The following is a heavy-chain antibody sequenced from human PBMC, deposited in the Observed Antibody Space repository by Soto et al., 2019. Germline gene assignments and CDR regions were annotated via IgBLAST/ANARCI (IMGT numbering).Heavy chain of an antibody. CDR1: GYTFTSYG. D-gene: IGHD6-6*01. J-gene: IGHJ5*02. V-gene: IGHV1-18*01. Sequence: QVQLVQSGAEVKKPGASVKVSCKASGYTFTSYGISWVRQAPGQGLEWMGWISAYNGNTNYAQKLQGRVTMTTDTSTSTAYMELRSLRSDDTAVYYCARDSQYSSSSLLKHNWFDPWGQGTLVTVSS. CDR2: ISAYNGNT. CDR3: ARDSQYSSSSLLKHNWFDP.